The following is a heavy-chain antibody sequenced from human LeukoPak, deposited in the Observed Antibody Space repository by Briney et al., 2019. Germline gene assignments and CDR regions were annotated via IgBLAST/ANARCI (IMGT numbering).Heavy chain of an antibody. J-gene: IGHJ4*02. Sequence: ASVKVSCKASGYTFTGYYMHWVRQAPGQGLEWMGWINPNSGGTNYAQKFQGRVTMTRDTSISTAYMELSRLRSDDTAVYYCARGAHYHDSSEGYDYWGQGTLVTVSS. CDR1: GYTFTGYY. CDR3: ARGAHYHDSSEGYDY. CDR2: INPNSGGT. V-gene: IGHV1-2*02. D-gene: IGHD3-22*01.